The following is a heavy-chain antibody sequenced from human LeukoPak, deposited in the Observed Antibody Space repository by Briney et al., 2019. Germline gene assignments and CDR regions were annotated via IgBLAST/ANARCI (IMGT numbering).Heavy chain of an antibody. V-gene: IGHV1-69*06. Sequence: ASVKVSCKASGGTFSSYAISWVRQAPGQGLEWMGGIIPIFGTANYAQKFQGRVTITADKSTSTAYMELSSLRSEDTAVYYCARAFQSLGGLSLPAYWGQGTLVTVSS. CDR3: ARAFQSLGGLSLPAY. D-gene: IGHD3-16*02. CDR1: GGTFSSYA. J-gene: IGHJ4*02. CDR2: IIPIFGTA.